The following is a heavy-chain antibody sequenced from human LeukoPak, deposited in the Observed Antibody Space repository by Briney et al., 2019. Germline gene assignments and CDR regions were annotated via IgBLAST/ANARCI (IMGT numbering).Heavy chain of an antibody. D-gene: IGHD4-17*01. CDR2: IYPGDSDT. CDR1: GYSFTSYW. CDR3: ARCYGDFTPIFDY. V-gene: IGHV5-51*04. Sequence: GESLKISCKGSGYSFTSYWIGWVRQMPGKGLEWMGIIYPGDSDTRYSPSFQGRVTIPADKPISTAYLQWSSLKASDTAMYYCARCYGDFTPIFDYWGQGTLVTVSS. J-gene: IGHJ4*02.